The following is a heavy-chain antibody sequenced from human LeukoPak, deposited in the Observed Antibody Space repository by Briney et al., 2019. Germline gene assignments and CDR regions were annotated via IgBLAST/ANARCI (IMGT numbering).Heavy chain of an antibody. CDR1: GGSITTTDFD. D-gene: IGHD1-26*01. CDR2: ISSSGKA. V-gene: IGHV4-39*01. J-gene: IGHJ4*02. Sequence: SETLSLTCAVSGGSITTTDFDWAWIRQPPGQGFEWIATISSSGKAYYYPSLMSRVTISVDTSKNQFSLDVTSVTAADTGLFYCARLKGGTGFDYWGRAILVIVSS. CDR3: ARLKGGTGFDY.